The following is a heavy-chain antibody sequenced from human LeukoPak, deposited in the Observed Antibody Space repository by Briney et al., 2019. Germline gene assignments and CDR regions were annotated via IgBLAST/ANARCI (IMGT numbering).Heavy chain of an antibody. Sequence: GGSLRLSCAASGFTFSSYSMNWVRQAPGKGLEWVSSISSSSYIYYADSVKGRFTISRDNAKNSLYLQMNSLRAEDTAVYYCARGIGGAAAGTDDAFDIWGQGTMVTVSS. CDR3: ARGIGGAAAGTDDAFDI. D-gene: IGHD6-13*01. V-gene: IGHV3-21*01. J-gene: IGHJ3*02. CDR2: ISSSSYI. CDR1: GFTFSSYS.